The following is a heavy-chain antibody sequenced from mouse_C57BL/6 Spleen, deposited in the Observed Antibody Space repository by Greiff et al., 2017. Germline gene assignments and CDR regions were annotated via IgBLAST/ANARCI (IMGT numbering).Heavy chain of an antibody. V-gene: IGHV5-17*01. CDR2: ISSGSSTI. D-gene: IGHD3-1*01. Sequence: VQLKESGGGLVKPGGSLKLSCAASGFTFSDYGMHWVRQAPEKGLAWVAYISSGSSTIYYADTVKGRFTISRDNAKNTLFLQMTSLRSEDTAMYYCATLGWDYAMDYWGQGTSVTVSS. J-gene: IGHJ4*01. CDR3: ATLGWDYAMDY. CDR1: GFTFSDYG.